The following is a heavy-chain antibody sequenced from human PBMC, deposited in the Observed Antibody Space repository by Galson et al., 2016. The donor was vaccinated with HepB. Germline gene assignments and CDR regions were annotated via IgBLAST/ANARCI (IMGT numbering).Heavy chain of an antibody. CDR3: ARTDRITRIRQGAFDI. CDR2: ISSSTTTI. D-gene: IGHD3-10*01. CDR1: GFIFSSYS. Sequence: SLRLSCAASGFIFSSYSMNWVRQAPGKGLEWVSHISSSTTTIYYADSVKGRFTISRDNAENSLYLQMNSLRDEDTAVYYCARTDRITRIRQGAFDIWGQGTVVTVSS. V-gene: IGHV3-48*02. J-gene: IGHJ3*02.